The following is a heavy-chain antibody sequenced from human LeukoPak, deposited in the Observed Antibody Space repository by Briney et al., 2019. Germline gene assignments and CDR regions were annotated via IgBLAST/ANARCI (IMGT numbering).Heavy chain of an antibody. D-gene: IGHD6-19*01. V-gene: IGHV3-21*01. J-gene: IGHJ4*02. Sequence: PGGSLRLSCAASGFTLSSYNMNWVRQAPGKGLEWVSSISSGSSYIYYADSVKGRFTISRDNAKNSLYLQMDSLRAEDTAVYYCARDRLRSGWHAPFDYWGQGTLVTVSS. CDR1: GFTLSSYN. CDR3: ARDRLRSGWHAPFDY. CDR2: ISSGSSYI.